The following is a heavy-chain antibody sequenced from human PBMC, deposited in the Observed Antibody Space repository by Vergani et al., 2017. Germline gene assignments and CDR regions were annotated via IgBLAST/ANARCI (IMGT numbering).Heavy chain of an antibody. J-gene: IGHJ4*02. CDR3: ARLQKGYSSSFDF. CDR2: ISSSGNTK. Sequence: QVQLVESGGGLVKAGGSLRLSCAASGFTFSDHYMSWIRLAPGKGLEWVSFISSSGNTKYYADSVRGRFTISMDNAKKSLYLQINSLRVEDTAVYYCARLQKGYSSSFDFWGQGTLVTVSS. V-gene: IGHV3-11*01. CDR1: GFTFSDHY. D-gene: IGHD5-18*01.